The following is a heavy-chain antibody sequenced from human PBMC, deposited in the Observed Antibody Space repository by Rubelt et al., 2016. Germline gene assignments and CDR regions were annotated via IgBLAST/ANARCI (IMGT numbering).Heavy chain of an antibody. CDR2: ISSSSSTI. D-gene: IGHD3-22*01. J-gene: IGHJ4*02. Sequence: MNWVRQAPGKGLEWVSYISSSSSTIYYADSVKGRFTISRDNAKNSLYLQMNSLRAEDTAVYYCARVAVYDSSGYYPHHFDYWGQGTLVTVSS. V-gene: IGHV3-48*04. CDR3: ARVAVYDSSGYYPHHFDY.